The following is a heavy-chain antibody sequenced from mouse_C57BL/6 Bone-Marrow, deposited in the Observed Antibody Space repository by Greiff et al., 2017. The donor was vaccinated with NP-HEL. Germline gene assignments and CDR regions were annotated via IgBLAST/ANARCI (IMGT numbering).Heavy chain of an antibody. CDR3: AREGITTVVANWYFDV. CDR1: GYTFTSYW. V-gene: IGHV1-64*01. D-gene: IGHD1-1*01. CDR2: IHPNSGST. Sequence: QVHVKQPGAELVKPGASVKLSCKASGYTFTSYWMHWVKQRPGQGLEWIGMIHPNSGSTNYNEKFKSKATLTVDKSSSTAYMQLSSLTSEDSAVYYCAREGITTVVANWYFDVWGTGTTVTVSS. J-gene: IGHJ1*03.